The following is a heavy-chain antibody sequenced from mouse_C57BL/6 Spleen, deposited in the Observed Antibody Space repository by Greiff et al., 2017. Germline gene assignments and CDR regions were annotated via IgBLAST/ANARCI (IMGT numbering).Heavy chain of an antibody. CDR1: GYTFTDYE. CDR3: TRGTTVVFDY. D-gene: IGHD1-1*01. J-gene: IGHJ2*01. Sequence: QVQLQQSGAELVRPGASVTLSCKASGYTFTDYEMHWVKQTPVHGLEWIGAIDPETGGTAYNQKFKGKAILTADKSSITAYMELRSLTSEDSAVYYCTRGTTVVFDYWGQGTTLTVSS. CDR2: IDPETGGT. V-gene: IGHV1-15*01.